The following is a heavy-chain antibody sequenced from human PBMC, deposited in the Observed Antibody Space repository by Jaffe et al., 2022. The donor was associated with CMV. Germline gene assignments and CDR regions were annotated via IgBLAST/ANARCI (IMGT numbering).Heavy chain of an antibody. CDR2: ILPILAIR. J-gene: IGHJ3*01. Sequence: QVQLVQSGAEVKKPGSSVKLSCKTSGDTFRSYTITWVRQAPGQGLEWMGRILPILAIRNYTQKFQGRITLTADKSTNTAYMELSSLRSDDTAVYYCARDTPSGSDTFTFWGQGTLVTVSS. V-gene: IGHV1-69*09. CDR1: GDTFRSYT. CDR3: ARDTPSGSDTFTF.